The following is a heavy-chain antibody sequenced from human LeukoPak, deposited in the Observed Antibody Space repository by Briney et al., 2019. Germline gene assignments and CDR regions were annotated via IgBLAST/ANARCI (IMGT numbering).Heavy chain of an antibody. V-gene: IGHV3-7*01. CDR1: GFTFSSYW. CDR3: ARSLWPEDY. D-gene: IGHD5-18*01. J-gene: IGHJ4*02. Sequence: GGPLRLSCAASGFTFSSYWMSWVRQAPGKGLEWVANIKQDGSEKNYVDSVRGRFTIFRDNAKTSLYLQMNSLRAEDTAVYYCARSLWPEDYWGQGTLVTVSS. CDR2: IKQDGSEK.